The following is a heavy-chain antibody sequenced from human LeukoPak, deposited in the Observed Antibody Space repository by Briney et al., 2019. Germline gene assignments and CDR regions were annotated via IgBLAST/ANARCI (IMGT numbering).Heavy chain of an antibody. CDR2: IWFDGKNE. CDR3: ARGGSRHPSPEDY. D-gene: IGHD1-1*01. V-gene: IGHV3-33*01. J-gene: IGHJ4*02. Sequence: TGGSLRLSCAASGFTFSSYGMHWVRQAPGKGLEWVADIWFDGKNEHFADSVKGRFTISRDNAKNSLYLQMSSLRAEDTAVYYCARGGSRHPSPEDYWGRGTLVTVSS. CDR1: GFTFSSYG.